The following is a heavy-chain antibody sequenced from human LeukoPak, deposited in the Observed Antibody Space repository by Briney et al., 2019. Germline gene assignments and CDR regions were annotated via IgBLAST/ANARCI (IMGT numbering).Heavy chain of an antibody. CDR2: ISGSGGST. Sequence: GGSLRLSCAASGFTFSSYAMSWVRQAPGKGLEWVSAISGSGGSTYYADSVKGRFTISRDNSKNTLYLQMNSLRAEDTAVYYCAREGYSSSWSPSRAFDIWGQGTMVTVSS. J-gene: IGHJ3*02. CDR1: GFTFSSYA. CDR3: AREGYSSSWSPSRAFDI. V-gene: IGHV3-23*01. D-gene: IGHD6-13*01.